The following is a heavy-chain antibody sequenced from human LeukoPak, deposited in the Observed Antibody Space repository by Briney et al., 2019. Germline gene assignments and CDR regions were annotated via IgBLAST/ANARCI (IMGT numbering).Heavy chain of an antibody. J-gene: IGHJ5*02. D-gene: IGHD2-21*02. V-gene: IGHV1-2*02. CDR3: ARDHLPYCGGDCRPFDP. CDR1: GYTFTSYY. Sequence: ASVKVSCKASGYTFTSYYMHWVRQAPGQGLEWMGWINPNSGGTNYAQKLQGRVTMTTDTSTSTAYMELRSLRSDDTAVYYCARDHLPYCGGDCRPFDPWGQETLVTVSS. CDR2: INPNSGGT.